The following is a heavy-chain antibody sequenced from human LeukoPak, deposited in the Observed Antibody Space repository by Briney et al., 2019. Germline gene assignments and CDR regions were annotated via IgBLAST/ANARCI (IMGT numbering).Heavy chain of an antibody. V-gene: IGHV4-59*01. J-gene: IGHJ5*02. CDR1: GGSISSYY. CDR2: IYYSGST. CDR3: ARSVWFDP. Sequence: SETLSLTCTVSGGSISSYYWSWIRQPPGKGLEWIGYIYYSGSTNCNPSLKSRVTISVDTSKNQFSLKLSSVTAADTAVYYCARSVWFDPWGQGTLVTVSS.